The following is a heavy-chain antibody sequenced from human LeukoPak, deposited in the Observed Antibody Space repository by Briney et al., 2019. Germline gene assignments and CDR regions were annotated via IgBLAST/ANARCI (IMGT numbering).Heavy chain of an antibody. CDR1: GFTFSSYE. CDR3: ARVTGYSSIPGGPDY. D-gene: IGHD6-13*01. V-gene: IGHV3-48*03. J-gene: IGHJ4*02. CDR2: ISSSGSTI. Sequence: GGSLRLSCAASGFTFSSYEMNWVRQAPGKGLEWVSYISSSGSTIYYADSVKGRFTISRDNAKNSLYLQMNSLRAEDTAVYYCARVTGYSSIPGGPDYWGQGTLVTVSS.